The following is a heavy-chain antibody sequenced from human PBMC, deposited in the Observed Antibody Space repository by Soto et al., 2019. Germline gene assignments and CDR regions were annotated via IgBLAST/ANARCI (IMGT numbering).Heavy chain of an antibody. Sequence: SETLSLTCTVSGGSISSSSYYWGWIRQPPGKGLEWIGSIYYSGSTYYNPSLKSRVTISVDTSKNQFSLKLSSATAADTAVYYCARPRQIDYGDYVGWFDPWGQGTLVTVSS. V-gene: IGHV4-39*01. CDR3: ARPRQIDYGDYVGWFDP. J-gene: IGHJ5*02. D-gene: IGHD4-17*01. CDR2: IYYSGST. CDR1: GGSISSSSYY.